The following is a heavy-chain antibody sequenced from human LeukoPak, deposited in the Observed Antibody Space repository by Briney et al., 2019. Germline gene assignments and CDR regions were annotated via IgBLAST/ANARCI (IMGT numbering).Heavy chain of an antibody. CDR2: ISSSSKYK. CDR1: GFTFSTYR. Sequence: PGGSLRLSCAASGFTFSTYRMNWVRQAPGKGLEWVSSISSSSKYKYYADSVKGRFTISGDNAKNSLYLQMNSLRAEDTAVYYCAKEGGEGSSGYFDYWGQGTLVTVSS. CDR3: AKEGGEGSSGYFDY. V-gene: IGHV3-21*01. D-gene: IGHD6-6*01. J-gene: IGHJ4*02.